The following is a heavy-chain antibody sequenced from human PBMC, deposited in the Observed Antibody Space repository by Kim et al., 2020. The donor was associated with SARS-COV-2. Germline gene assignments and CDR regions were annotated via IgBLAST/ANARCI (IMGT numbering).Heavy chain of an antibody. CDR2: ISYDGSNK. CDR3: ARDPMITFGGVIVRSYYYYGIHV. J-gene: IGHJ6*02. CDR1: GFTFSSYA. V-gene: IGHV3-30*04. Sequence: GRSLRLSCAASGFTFSSYAMHWVRQAPGKGLEWVAVISYDGSNKYYADSVKGRFTISRDNSKNTLYLQMNSLRAEDTAVYYCARDPMITFGGVIVRSYYYYGIHVCSQGTTVTVSS. D-gene: IGHD3-16*02.